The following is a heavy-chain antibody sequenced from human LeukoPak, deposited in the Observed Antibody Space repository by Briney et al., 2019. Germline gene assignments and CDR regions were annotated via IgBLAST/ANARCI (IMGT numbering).Heavy chain of an antibody. D-gene: IGHD1-26*01. Sequence: SETLSLTCTVSGGSISSYYWSWIRQPAGKGLEWIGRIYTSGSTNYNPSLKSRVTMSVDTSKNQFSLKLSSVTAADTAVYYCARSSLVVATRFFDYWGQGTLVTVSS. J-gene: IGHJ4*02. V-gene: IGHV4-4*07. CDR3: ARSSLVVATRFFDY. CDR2: IYTSGST. CDR1: GGSISSYY.